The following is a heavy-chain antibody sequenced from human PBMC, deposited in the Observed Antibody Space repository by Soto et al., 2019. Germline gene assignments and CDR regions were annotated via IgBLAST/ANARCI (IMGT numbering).Heavy chain of an antibody. CDR3: ARQPYYGMDV. CDR1: GGSLSTFY. J-gene: IGHJ6*02. CDR2: IYHSGST. Sequence: QVQLQESGPGLVKPSETLSLTCTVSGGSLSTFYWSWIRQPPGKGLEGIGDIYHSGSTNYNPSLKSRVTISVDTSKNQFSLKLSSVTAADTAVYYCARQPYYGMDVWGQGTTVTVSS. V-gene: IGHV4-59*08.